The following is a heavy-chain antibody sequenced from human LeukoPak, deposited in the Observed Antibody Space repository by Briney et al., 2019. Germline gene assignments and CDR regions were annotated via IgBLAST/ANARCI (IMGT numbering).Heavy chain of an antibody. D-gene: IGHD5-12*01. CDR2: ISYSGST. CDR1: GGSISGYY. Sequence: SETLSLTCTVSGGSISGYYWGWIRQPPGKGPQWIGFISYSGSTNYNPSLKSRVTISVDTSKNQFSLNLSSVTAADTAVYYCGRQVGYGRWYFDLWGRGTLVTVSS. V-gene: IGHV4-59*08. J-gene: IGHJ2*01. CDR3: GRQVGYGRWYFDL.